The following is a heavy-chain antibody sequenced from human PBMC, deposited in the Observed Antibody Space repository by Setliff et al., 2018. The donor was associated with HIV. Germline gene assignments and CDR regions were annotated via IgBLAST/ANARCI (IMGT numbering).Heavy chain of an antibody. Sequence: GGSLRLSCAASGFTFSSYAMSWVRLAPGKGLEWVSGISGSGDGTYYADSVKGRFTISRDNSNNTLHLQMNSLRAEDTAVYYCVKVIGGGGRPGMKLFHELDYWGQGTLVTVSS. V-gene: IGHV3-23*01. J-gene: IGHJ4*02. CDR1: GFTFSSYA. CDR3: VKVIGGGGRPGMKLFHELDY. D-gene: IGHD2-21*01. CDR2: ISGSGDGT.